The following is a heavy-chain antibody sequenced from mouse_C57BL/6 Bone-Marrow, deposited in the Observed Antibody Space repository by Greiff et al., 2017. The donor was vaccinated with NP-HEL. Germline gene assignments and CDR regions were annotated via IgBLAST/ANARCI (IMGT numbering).Heavy chain of an antibody. CDR1: GYSITSGYY. CDR3: ARGGLLRDEDY. J-gene: IGHJ2*01. Sequence: EVQLQQSGPGLVKPSQSLSLTCSVTGYSITSGYYWNWIRQFPGNKLEWMGYISYDGSNNYNPSLKNRISITRDTSKNQFFLKLNSVTTEDTATYYCARGGLLRDEDYWGQGTTLTVSS. V-gene: IGHV3-6*01. CDR2: ISYDGSN. D-gene: IGHD1-1*01.